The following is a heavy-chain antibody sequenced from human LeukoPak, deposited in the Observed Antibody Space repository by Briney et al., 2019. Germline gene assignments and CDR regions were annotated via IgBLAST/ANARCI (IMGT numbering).Heavy chain of an antibody. CDR3: AGLRRAYYYYMDV. J-gene: IGHJ6*03. V-gene: IGHV3-21*06. CDR2: ISGSGNYI. Sequence: SGGSLRPSCAASEVTFSTYTMTWVRQAPGKGLEWVSSISGSGNYIYYAGSLKGRFTISRDNANNLLFLQMSSLRAEDTAVYFCAGLRRAYYYYMDVWGKGTTVTVSS. CDR1: EVTFSTYT.